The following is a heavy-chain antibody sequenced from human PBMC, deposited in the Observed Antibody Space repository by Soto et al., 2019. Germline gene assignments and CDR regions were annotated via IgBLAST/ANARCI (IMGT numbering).Heavy chain of an antibody. J-gene: IGHJ3*02. CDR3: ARDVTMVRGVDAFDI. V-gene: IGHV4-59*01. Sequence: SETLSLTCTVSGGSISSYYWSWIRQPPGKGLEWIGYIYYSGSTNYNPSLKSRVTISVDTSKNQFSLKLSSVTAADTAVYYCARDVTMVRGVDAFDIWGQGTMVTVSS. D-gene: IGHD3-10*01. CDR2: IYYSGST. CDR1: GGSISSYY.